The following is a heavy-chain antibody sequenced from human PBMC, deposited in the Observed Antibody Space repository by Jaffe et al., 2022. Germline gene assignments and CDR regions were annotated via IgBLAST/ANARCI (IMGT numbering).Heavy chain of an antibody. Sequence: EVQLVESGGGLVQPGGSLRLSCAASGFTFSSYEMNWVRQAPGKGLEWVSYISSSGSTIYYADSVKGRFTISRDNAKNSLYLQMNSLRAEDTAVYYCAREGGGYYDSSGFPLGAYYFDYWGQGTLVTVSS. D-gene: IGHD3-22*01. V-gene: IGHV3-48*03. J-gene: IGHJ4*02. CDR2: ISSSGSTI. CDR1: GFTFSSYE. CDR3: AREGGGYYDSSGFPLGAYYFDY.